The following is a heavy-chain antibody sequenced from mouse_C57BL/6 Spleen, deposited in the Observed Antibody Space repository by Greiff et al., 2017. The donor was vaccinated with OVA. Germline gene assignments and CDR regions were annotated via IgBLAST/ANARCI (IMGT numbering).Heavy chain of an antibody. V-gene: IGHV1-7*01. CDR3: AREEGGITTVVARGYFDV. CDR1: GYTFTSYW. D-gene: IGHD1-1*01. J-gene: IGHJ1*03. CDR2: INPSSGYT. Sequence: QVQLQQSGAELAKPGASVKLSCKASGYTFTSYWMHWVKQRPGQGLEWIGYINPSSGYTKYNQKFKDKATLTADKSSSTAYMQLSSLTYEDSAVYYCAREEGGITTVVARGYFDVWGTGTTVTVSS.